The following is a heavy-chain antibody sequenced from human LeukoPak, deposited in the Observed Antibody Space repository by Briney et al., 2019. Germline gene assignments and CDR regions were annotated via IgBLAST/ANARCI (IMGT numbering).Heavy chain of an antibody. CDR1: SGSISSYY. CDR3: ARLSGYDWESFYDY. D-gene: IGHD5-12*01. J-gene: IGHJ4*02. V-gene: IGHV4-59*01. Sequence: PSETLSRACTVSSGSISSYYWSWIRQPPWKGLEWIGYIYYSGSTYYNPSLKSRVTISVHMSKNQFSLKLSSVTAADTAVYYCARLSGYDWESFYDYWGQGTLVTVSS. CDR2: IYYSGST.